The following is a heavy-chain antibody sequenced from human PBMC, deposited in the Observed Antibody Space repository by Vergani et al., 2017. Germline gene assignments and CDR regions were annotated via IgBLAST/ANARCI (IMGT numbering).Heavy chain of an antibody. J-gene: IGHJ4*02. Sequence: EVQLVESGGGLVKPGGSLRLSCTASGFTLNIYSMNWVRQAPGKGLEWVSGISSTSDHIYHADSLKGRFTISRDNAKNSIFLHMNNLRADDTAVYYCAKQYFVSGNYLFDYWGQGTLVTVSS. CDR1: GFTLNIYS. V-gene: IGHV3-21*01. D-gene: IGHD3-10*01. CDR3: AKQYFVSGNYLFDY. CDR2: ISSTSDHI.